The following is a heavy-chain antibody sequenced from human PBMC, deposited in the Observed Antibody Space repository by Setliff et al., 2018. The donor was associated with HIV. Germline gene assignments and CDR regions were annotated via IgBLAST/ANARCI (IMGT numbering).Heavy chain of an antibody. J-gene: IGHJ4*01. CDR2: VYYNGES. D-gene: IGHD3-3*01. CDR1: GGSISRGGRY. CDR3: ASALVGGASPFDY. Sequence: KSSETLSLTCTVSGGSISRGGRYWGWVRQHPGRGLEWVGYVYYNGESFYNPSLRGRITILQDKSKNQFSLEVRSVTAADTAIYYCASALVGGASPFDYWGQGALVTVSS. V-gene: IGHV4-31*03.